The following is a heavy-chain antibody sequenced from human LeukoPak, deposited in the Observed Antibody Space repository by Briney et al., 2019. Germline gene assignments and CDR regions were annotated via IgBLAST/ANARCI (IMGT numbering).Heavy chain of an antibody. CDR3: ARVGDHYHWNFDL. CDR1: EFTVGNNY. J-gene: IGHJ2*01. V-gene: IGHV3-53*01. Sequence: PGGSLRLSCAASEFTVGNNYMNWVRQAPGKGLEWGSILYSGGSTYYADSVKGRFTISRDNSKNTLYLQMNSLRAEDTAVYYCARVGDHYHWNFDLWGRGTLVTVSS. CDR2: LYSGGST. D-gene: IGHD3-10*01.